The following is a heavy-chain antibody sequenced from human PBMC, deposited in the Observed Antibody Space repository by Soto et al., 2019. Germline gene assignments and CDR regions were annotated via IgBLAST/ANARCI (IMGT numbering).Heavy chain of an antibody. CDR3: AIDSSSWSTNNWFDP. J-gene: IGHJ5*02. D-gene: IGHD6-13*01. CDR2: IYYSGST. V-gene: IGHV4-4*08. Sequence: PSETLSLTCTVSGGSISSYYWSWIRQPPGKGLEWIGYIYYSGSTNYNPSLKSRVTISVDTSKNQFSLKLSSVTAADTAVYYCAIDSSSWSTNNWFDPWGQGTLVTVSS. CDR1: GGSISSYY.